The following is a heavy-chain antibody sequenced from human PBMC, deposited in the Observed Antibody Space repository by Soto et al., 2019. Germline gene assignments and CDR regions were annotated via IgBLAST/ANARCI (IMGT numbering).Heavy chain of an antibody. D-gene: IGHD3-22*01. Sequence: QVQLQQWGAGLLKPSETLSLTCAAYGGSFSGYYWSWIRQPPGKGLEWIGEINHSGSTNYNPSLKSRVTISVDTSKNQFSLKLSSVTAADTAVYYCARTKGDITMIVVVTRNNWFDPWGQGTLVTVSS. J-gene: IGHJ5*02. CDR3: ARTKGDITMIVVVTRNNWFDP. V-gene: IGHV4-34*01. CDR2: INHSGST. CDR1: GGSFSGYY.